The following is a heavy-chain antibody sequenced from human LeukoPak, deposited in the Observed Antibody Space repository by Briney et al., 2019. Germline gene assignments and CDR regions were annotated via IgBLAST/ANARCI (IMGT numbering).Heavy chain of an antibody. D-gene: IGHD3-22*01. CDR3: ARAFYYDSSGYYYFDY. CDR2: IDPNSGGT. Sequence: GASVKVSCKASGYTFTGYYMHWVRQAPGQGLERVGCIDPNSGGTNYAQKFQGRVTITRDTSISTAYMELSRLRSDDTAVYYCARAFYYDSSGYYYFDYWGQGTLVTVSS. V-gene: IGHV1-2*02. CDR1: GYTFTGYY. J-gene: IGHJ4*02.